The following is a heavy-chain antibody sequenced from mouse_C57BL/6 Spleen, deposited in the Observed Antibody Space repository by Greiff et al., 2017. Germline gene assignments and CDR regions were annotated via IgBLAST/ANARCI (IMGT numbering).Heavy chain of an antibody. CDR3: ARGGYGSSSY. CDR1: GYSITSGYY. D-gene: IGHD1-1*01. J-gene: IGHJ2*01. V-gene: IGHV3-6*01. Sequence: EVKLQESGPGLVKPSQSLSLTCSVTGYSITSGYYWNWIRQFPGNKLEWMGYISYDGSNNYNPSLKNRISITRDTSKNQFFLKLNSVTTEDTATYYCARGGYGSSSYWGQGTTLTVSS. CDR2: ISYDGSN.